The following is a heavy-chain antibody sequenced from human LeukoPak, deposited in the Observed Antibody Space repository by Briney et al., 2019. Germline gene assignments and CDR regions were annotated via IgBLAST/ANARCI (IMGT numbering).Heavy chain of an antibody. CDR3: ARSAHPIRVFVVLTVPPESYFDY. D-gene: IGHD3-16*02. V-gene: IGHV1-18*01. J-gene: IGHJ4*02. CDR2: ISGYNGNT. CDR1: GYTFTSYG. Sequence: GASVKVSCKASGYTFTSYGISWVRQAPGQGLEWMGWISGYNGNTEYAQKFQGRVTMTRDTSTSTVYMELSSLRSEDTAVYYCARSAHPIRVFVVLTVPPESYFDYWGQGTLVTVSS.